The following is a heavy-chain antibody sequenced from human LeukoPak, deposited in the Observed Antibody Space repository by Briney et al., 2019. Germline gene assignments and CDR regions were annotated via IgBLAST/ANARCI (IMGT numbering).Heavy chain of an antibody. Sequence: MPSQTLSLTCTVSGGSISSGSFYWSWIRQTAGKGLEWIGRIYPSGDSQYSPSFRSRATISLDTRNQFSLKLSSVTAADTAVYYCARDKLGYCSSTSCATRGFDYWGQGTLVTVSS. CDR3: ARDKLGYCSSTSCATRGFDY. CDR1: GGSISSGSFY. D-gene: IGHD2-2*01. J-gene: IGHJ4*02. CDR2: IYPSGDS. V-gene: IGHV4-61*02.